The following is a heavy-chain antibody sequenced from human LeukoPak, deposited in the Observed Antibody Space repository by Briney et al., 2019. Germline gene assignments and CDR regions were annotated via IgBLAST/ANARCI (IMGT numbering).Heavy chain of an antibody. CDR1: GFSLSTYA. CDR2: ISGSGDKT. CDR3: AKDTTAWWYHRAYMNV. Sequence: GGSLRLTCAASGFSLSTYALSWVRQAPGGGLEWVAAISGSGDKTYHADSVKGRFTISKDNSENRLSLQMDSLRAEDTAVYFCAKDTTAWWYHRAYMNVWGKGTTVTVSS. D-gene: IGHD2-15*01. J-gene: IGHJ6*03. V-gene: IGHV3-23*01.